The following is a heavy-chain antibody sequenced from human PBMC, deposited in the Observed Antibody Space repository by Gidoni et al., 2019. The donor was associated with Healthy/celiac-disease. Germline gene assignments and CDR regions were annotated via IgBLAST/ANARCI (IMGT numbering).Heavy chain of an antibody. CDR2: IIPNFGTA. CDR1: VGTFSSYA. J-gene: IGHJ4*02. V-gene: IGHV1-69*01. CDR3: ARSDYGGKRFDY. D-gene: IGHD4-17*01. Sequence: QVQLVQSGAEVKKLRSPVKVHCKASVGTFSSYAISWVRQAPGQGLEWMGGIIPNFGTANYAQKFQGRVTITADESTSTAYMELSSLSSEDTAVYYCARSDYGGKRFDYWGQGTLVTVSS.